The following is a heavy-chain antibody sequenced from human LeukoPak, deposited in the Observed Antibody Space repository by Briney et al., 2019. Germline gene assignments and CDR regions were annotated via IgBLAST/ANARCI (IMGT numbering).Heavy chain of an antibody. J-gene: IGHJ5*02. Sequence: ASVKVSCKASGGTFSSYAISWVRQAPGQGLEWMGRIIPILGIANYAQKFQGRVTITADESTSTAYMELSSLRSEDTAVYYCARESPGYSYGPPLPWGQGTLVTVSS. CDR1: GGTFSSYA. D-gene: IGHD5-18*01. CDR3: ARESPGYSYGPPLP. V-gene: IGHV1-69*04. CDR2: IIPILGIA.